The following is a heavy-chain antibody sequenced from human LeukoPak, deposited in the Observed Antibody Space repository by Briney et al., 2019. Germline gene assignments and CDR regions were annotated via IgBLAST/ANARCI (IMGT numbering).Heavy chain of an antibody. V-gene: IGHV1-2*02. D-gene: IGHD3-3*01. CDR3: ARVPYDFWSGYYTGVVTFDI. J-gene: IGHJ3*02. CDR1: GYTFTGYY. CDR2: INPNSGGT. Sequence: ASVKVSCKASGYTFTGYYMHWVRQAPGQGLEWMGWINPNSGGTNYAQKFQGRVTMTRDTSISTACMELSRLRSDDTAVYYCARVPYDFWSGYYTGVVTFDIWGQGTMVTVSS.